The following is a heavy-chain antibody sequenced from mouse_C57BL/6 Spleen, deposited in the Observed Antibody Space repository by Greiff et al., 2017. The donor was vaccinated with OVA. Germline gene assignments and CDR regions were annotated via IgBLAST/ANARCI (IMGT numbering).Heavy chain of an antibody. J-gene: IGHJ4*01. V-gene: IGHV1-15*01. CDR1: GYTFTDYE. CDR2: IDPETGGT. D-gene: IGHD1-1*01. Sequence: QVQLKQSGAELVRPGASVTLSCKASGYTFTDYEMHWVKQTPVHGLEWIGAIDPETGGTAYNQKFKGKAILTADKSSSTAYMELRSLTSEDSAVYYCTREEGTTVYAMDYWGQGTSVTVSS. CDR3: TREEGTTVYAMDY.